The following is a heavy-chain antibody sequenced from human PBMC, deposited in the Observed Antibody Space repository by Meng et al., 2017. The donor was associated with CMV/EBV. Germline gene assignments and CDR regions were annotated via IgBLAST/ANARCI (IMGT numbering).Heavy chain of an antibody. CDR1: GFTFSSYW. J-gene: IGHJ5*01. CDR3: ARGGANMVRGLLDWFDP. V-gene: IGHV3-74*01. Sequence: GESLKISCAASGFTFSSYWMHWVRQAPGKGLVWVSRINSDGSSTSYADSVKGRFTISRDNAKNTLYLQMNSLRAEDTAVYYCARGGANMVRGLLDWFDPWGQGTTVTVS. D-gene: IGHD3-10*01. CDR2: INSDGSST.